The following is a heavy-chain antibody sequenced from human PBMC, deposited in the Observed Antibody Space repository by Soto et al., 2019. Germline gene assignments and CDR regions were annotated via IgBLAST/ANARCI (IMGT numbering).Heavy chain of an antibody. D-gene: IGHD6-13*01. V-gene: IGHV3-30*02. J-gene: IGHJ4*02. CDR2: ISNNGNNK. Sequence: GGSLRLSCAASGFTFSNYAISWVRQAPGKGLEWVSVISNNGNNKYYADSVKGRFTISRDNSKNTLFLQMNSLRAEDTAVYYCAKGSAGYSSSWYASRTFDYWGQGTLVTVSS. CDR3: AKGSAGYSSSWYASRTFDY. CDR1: GFTFSNYA.